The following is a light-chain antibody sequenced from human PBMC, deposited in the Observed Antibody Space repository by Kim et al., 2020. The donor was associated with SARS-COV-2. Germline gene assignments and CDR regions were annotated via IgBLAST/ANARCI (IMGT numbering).Light chain of an antibody. V-gene: IGKV3-15*01. J-gene: IGKJ1*01. Sequence: EIVMTQSPVTVSVSPGERATLSCRASQSVSSNFACYQQQPGQAPRLLIYGASTRTAGIPPSFSGSGSGTEFSLTISSLQSEDFAVYYCQQYNNWPRTFGQGTKVDIK. CDR3: QQYNNWPRT. CDR1: QSVSSN. CDR2: GAS.